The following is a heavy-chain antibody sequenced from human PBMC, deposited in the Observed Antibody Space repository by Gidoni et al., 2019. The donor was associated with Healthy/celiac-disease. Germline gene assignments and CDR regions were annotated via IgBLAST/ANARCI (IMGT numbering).Heavy chain of an antibody. CDR3: ARDEEEQWLVWDY. J-gene: IGHJ4*02. CDR1: GFTFSSYS. D-gene: IGHD6-19*01. CDR2: ISSSSSTI. V-gene: IGHV3-48*01. Sequence: EVQLVESGGGLVQPGGSLRLSCAASGFTFSSYSMNWVRQAPGKGLEWVSYISSSSSTIYYADSVKGRFTISRDNAKNSLYLQMNSLRAEDTAVYYCARDEEEQWLVWDYWGQGTLVTVSS.